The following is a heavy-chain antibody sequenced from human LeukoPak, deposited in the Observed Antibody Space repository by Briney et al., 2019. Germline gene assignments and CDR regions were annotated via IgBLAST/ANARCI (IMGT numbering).Heavy chain of an antibody. Sequence: SETLSLTCNVSGGSIRGYYWSWIRQPPGKGLEWIGYIYSSGSTNYNPSLKSRVTISVDMSKNQFSLKLSSVTAADTAVYYCARDNRGTIFFSGRGSWFDPWGQGTPVTVSS. V-gene: IGHV4-4*08. D-gene: IGHD3-9*01. CDR2: IYSSGST. CDR1: GGSIRGYY. CDR3: ARDNRGTIFFSGRGSWFDP. J-gene: IGHJ5*02.